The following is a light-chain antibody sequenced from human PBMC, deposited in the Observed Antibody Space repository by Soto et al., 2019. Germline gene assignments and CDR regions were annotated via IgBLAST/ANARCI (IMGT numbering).Light chain of an antibody. Sequence: EIVLTQSPGALSLSPGERATLSCRASQSFSSSYLAWYQQKPGQAPRLLIYGASSRATGIPDRFRGSGSGTDFTLSISRVEPEDFAVYYCQQYFRSPVTFGQGTKLEIK. CDR3: QQYFRSPVT. CDR1: QSFSSSY. V-gene: IGKV3-20*01. CDR2: GAS. J-gene: IGKJ2*01.